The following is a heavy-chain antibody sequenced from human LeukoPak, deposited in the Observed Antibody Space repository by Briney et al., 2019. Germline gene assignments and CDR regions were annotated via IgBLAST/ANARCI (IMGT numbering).Heavy chain of an antibody. V-gene: IGHV3-74*01. Sequence: GRSLRLSCAASGFTFSDYWMSWVRQSPGKGLEWVSRIKNDGSSATYAESVKGRFTISRDNARNTLCLQMNSLRVDDTAVYYCAKSDWFDPWGRGILVTVSS. J-gene: IGHJ5*02. CDR2: IKNDGSSA. CDR3: AKSDWFDP. CDR1: GFTFSDYW.